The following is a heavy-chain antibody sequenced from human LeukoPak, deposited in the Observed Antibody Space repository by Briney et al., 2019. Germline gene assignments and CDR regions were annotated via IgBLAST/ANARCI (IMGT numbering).Heavy chain of an antibody. CDR3: ARDLSGDPEGYFDL. D-gene: IGHD4-17*01. J-gene: IGHJ2*01. V-gene: IGHV4-39*07. CDR2: IYYSGST. Sequence: PSETLSLTCTVSGGSIRGSVYYWGWIRQPPGRGLEWIASIYYSGSTYYNPSLKSRVTISEDSSKNQFSLKLSSVTAADTAVYYCARDLSGDPEGYFDLWGRGTLVTVSS. CDR1: GGSIRGSVYY.